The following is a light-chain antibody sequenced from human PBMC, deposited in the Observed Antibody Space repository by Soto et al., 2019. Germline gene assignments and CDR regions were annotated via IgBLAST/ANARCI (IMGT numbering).Light chain of an antibody. Sequence: ETLLTQSPGTLSLSPGERATLSCRASQSVSNYLAWFQQKPGQAPRLLIFDTTNRAPGTPARFSGSGSVKDFTLTISSLEPEDFAVYYCQQRRNLPYTFGQGTKLEIK. CDR3: QQRRNLPYT. CDR1: QSVSNY. V-gene: IGKV3-11*01. J-gene: IGKJ2*01. CDR2: DTT.